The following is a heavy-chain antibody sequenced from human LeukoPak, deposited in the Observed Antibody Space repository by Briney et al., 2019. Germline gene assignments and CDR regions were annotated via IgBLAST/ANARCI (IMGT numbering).Heavy chain of an antibody. CDR1: RFTFSNAW. J-gene: IGHJ4*02. Sequence: GGSLRLSCAASRFTFSNAWMSWVRQALGKGLEWVGRIKSKTDGGTTDYAAPVKGRFTISRDDSKNTLYLQMNSLKTEDTAVYYCTTVNWLLPADYWGQGTLVTVSS. CDR2: IKSKTDGGTT. V-gene: IGHV3-15*01. D-gene: IGHD3-9*01. CDR3: TTVNWLLPADY.